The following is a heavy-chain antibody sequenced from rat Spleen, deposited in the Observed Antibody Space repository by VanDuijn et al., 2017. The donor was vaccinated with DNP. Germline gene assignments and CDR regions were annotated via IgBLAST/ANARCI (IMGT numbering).Heavy chain of an antibody. CDR1: GFTFSNYY. V-gene: IGHV5-25*01. Sequence: EVELVQSGGGLVQPGGSLKLSCGTSGFTFSNYYMSWVRQAPTMGLEWVASINPDGSKTYYRDSVKGRFTISRDNTESSLHLQMDSLRSEDTAIYYCVRHRLYNNLFDYWGQGVMVTVSS. CDR2: INPDGSKT. J-gene: IGHJ2*01. CDR3: VRHRLYNNLFDY. D-gene: IGHD1-10*01.